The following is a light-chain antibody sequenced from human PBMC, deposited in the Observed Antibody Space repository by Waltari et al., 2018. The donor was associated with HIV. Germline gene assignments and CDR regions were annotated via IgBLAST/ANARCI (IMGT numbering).Light chain of an antibody. J-gene: IGKJ1*01. V-gene: IGKV2-28*01. CDR2: LSS. CDR1: QSLLHSNGNNS. CDR3: MQSLQSPWT. Sequence: IVMTQSPVSLPVIPGEPASMSCRSSQSLLHSNGNNSLEWYVQKPGRSPQRLIYLSSNRASGVPDRLSGSGSGTDFTLRISRVAAEDVGVYYCMQSLQSPWTFGQGTKV.